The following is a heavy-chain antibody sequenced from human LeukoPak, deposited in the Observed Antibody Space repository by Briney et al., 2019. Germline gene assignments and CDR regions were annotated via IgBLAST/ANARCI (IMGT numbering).Heavy chain of an antibody. CDR2: INPNSGGT. V-gene: IGHV1-2*02. D-gene: IGHD6-13*01. Sequence: GASVTVSCKASGYTFTGYYMHWVRQAPGQGLEWMGWINPNSGGTNYAQKFRGRVTMTRDTSISTAYMELSRLRSDDTAVYYCARNPGSIAAAGEADYWGQGTLVTVSS. CDR3: ARNPGSIAAAGEADY. CDR1: GYTFTGYY. J-gene: IGHJ4*02.